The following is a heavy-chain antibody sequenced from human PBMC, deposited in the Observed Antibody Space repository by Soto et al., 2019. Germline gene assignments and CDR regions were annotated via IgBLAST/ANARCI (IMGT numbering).Heavy chain of an antibody. CDR3: TKRRSARPGFDAFDL. CDR2: IKQDGSGK. CDR1: GFTFSSYW. D-gene: IGHD1-1*01. Sequence: GGSLRLSCAASGFTFSSYWMSWVRQAPGKGLEWVANIKQDGSGKYYVDSVKGRFTVSRDNAKNSLFLQMSSLSPEDTALYYCTKRRSARPGFDAFDLWGQGTMVTVSS. V-gene: IGHV3-7*03. J-gene: IGHJ3*01.